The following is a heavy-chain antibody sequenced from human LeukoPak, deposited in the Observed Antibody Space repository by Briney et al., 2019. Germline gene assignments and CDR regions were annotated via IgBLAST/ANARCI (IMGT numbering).Heavy chain of an antibody. V-gene: IGHV3-15*05. J-gene: IGHJ4*02. CDR1: GFTFSTAW. Sequence: GGSLRLSCATSGFTFSTAWMSWVRQAPGTGLDGVGRIKSKSSGGTREYAASVKGRFTVSREDSKNTVYLQMDSLITEDTAIYYCTTEYYGDYHYWGQGALVTVSS. CDR2: IKSKSSGGTR. CDR3: TTEYYGDYHY. D-gene: IGHD4-17*01.